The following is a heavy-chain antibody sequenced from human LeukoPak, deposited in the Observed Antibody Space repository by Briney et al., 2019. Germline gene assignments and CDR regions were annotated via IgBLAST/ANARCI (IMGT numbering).Heavy chain of an antibody. V-gene: IGHV4-34*01. CDR2: IYYSGGT. J-gene: IGHJ4*02. CDR3: ARRSDSSDTYFDY. CDR1: GGSFSGYY. Sequence: SETLSLTCAVYGGSFSGYYWSWIRQPPGKGLEWIGSIYYSGGTYYNPSLKSRVTISVDTSKNQFSLKLSSVTAADTAVYYCARRSDSSDTYFDYWGQGTLVTVSS. D-gene: IGHD3-22*01.